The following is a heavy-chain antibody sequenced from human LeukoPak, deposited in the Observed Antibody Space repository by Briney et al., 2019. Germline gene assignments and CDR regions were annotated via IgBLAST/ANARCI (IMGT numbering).Heavy chain of an antibody. D-gene: IGHD3-10*01. CDR2: INPSGGST. Sequence: ASVKVSCKASGYTFTSYYMHWMRQAPGQGLEWMGIINPSGGSTSYAQKFQGRVTMTRDTSTSTVYMELSSLRSEDTAVYYCARAYYYGSGSCGNWFDPWGQGTLVTVSS. CDR1: GYTFTSYY. J-gene: IGHJ5*02. CDR3: ARAYYYGSGSCGNWFDP. V-gene: IGHV1-46*01.